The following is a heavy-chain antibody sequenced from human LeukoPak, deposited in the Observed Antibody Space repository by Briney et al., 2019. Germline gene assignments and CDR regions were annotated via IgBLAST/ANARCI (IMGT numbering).Heavy chain of an antibody. D-gene: IGHD6-13*01. Sequence: SETLSLTCAVSDGSISSGGYSWSWIRQPPGKGLEWIGYIYHSGSTYYNPSLKSRVTISVDRSKNQFSLKLSSVTAADTAVYYCARGDSSSWAFDYWGQGTLVTVSS. CDR3: ARGDSSSWAFDY. J-gene: IGHJ4*02. CDR2: IYHSGST. V-gene: IGHV4-30-2*01. CDR1: DGSISSGGYS.